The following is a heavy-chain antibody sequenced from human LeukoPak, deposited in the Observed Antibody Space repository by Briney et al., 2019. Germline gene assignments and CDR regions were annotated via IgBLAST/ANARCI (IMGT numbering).Heavy chain of an antibody. Sequence: GRSLRLSCAASGFTFSSYGMHWVRQAPGKGLEWVAVIWYDGSNKYYADSVKGRFTISRDNSKNTLYLQMNSLRAEDTAVYYCARDSWAGWNYDGGIKTSGVFDYWGQGTLVTVSS. D-gene: IGHD1-7*01. CDR2: IWYDGSNK. CDR3: ARDSWAGWNYDGGIKTSGVFDY. V-gene: IGHV3-33*01. J-gene: IGHJ4*02. CDR1: GFTFSSYG.